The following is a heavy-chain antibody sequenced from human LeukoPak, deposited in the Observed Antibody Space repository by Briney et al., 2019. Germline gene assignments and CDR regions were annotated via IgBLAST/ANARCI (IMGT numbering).Heavy chain of an antibody. CDR1: GYTFTSYA. CDR2: INAGNGNT. J-gene: IGHJ4*02. D-gene: IGHD3-10*01. Sequence: VASVKVSCKASGYTFTSYAMHWVRQAPGQRLEWMGWINAGNGNTKYSQKFQGRVTTTRDTSASTAYMELSSLRSEDTAVYYCARDWGLWFGEYYFDYWGQGTLVTVSS. CDR3: ARDWGLWFGEYYFDY. V-gene: IGHV1-3*01.